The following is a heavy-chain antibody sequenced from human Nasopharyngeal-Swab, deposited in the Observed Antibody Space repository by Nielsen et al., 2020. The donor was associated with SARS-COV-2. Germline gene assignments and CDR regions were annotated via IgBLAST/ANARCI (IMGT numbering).Heavy chain of an antibody. CDR2: IYYSGST. CDR3: ARVGVVVPAAIVDYYYYMDV. CDR1: GGSVSSGSYY. Sequence: SETLSLTCTVSGGSVSSGSYYWSWIRQPPGKGLEWIGYIYYSGSTNYNPSLKSRVTISVDTSKNQFSLKLSSVTAADTAVYYCARVGVVVPAAIVDYYYYMDVWGKGTTVTVSS. J-gene: IGHJ6*03. D-gene: IGHD2-2*01. V-gene: IGHV4-61*01.